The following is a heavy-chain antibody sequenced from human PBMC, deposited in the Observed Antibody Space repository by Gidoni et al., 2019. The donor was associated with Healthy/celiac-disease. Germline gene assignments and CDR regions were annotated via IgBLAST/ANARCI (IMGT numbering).Heavy chain of an antibody. D-gene: IGHD2-15*01. V-gene: IGHV3-23*01. CDR2: ISGSGGST. J-gene: IGHJ3*02. CDR1: GFPFRSSA. Sequence: EVQLLESGGGLVQPGGSLRLSCAASGFPFRSSALRGVRQAPGKGLEWVSAISGSGGSTYYADSLKGRFTISRDNSKNTLYLQMNSLRAEDTAVYYCAKSGSGGSCYSASTDAFDIWGQGTMVTVS. CDR3: AKSGSGGSCYSASTDAFDI.